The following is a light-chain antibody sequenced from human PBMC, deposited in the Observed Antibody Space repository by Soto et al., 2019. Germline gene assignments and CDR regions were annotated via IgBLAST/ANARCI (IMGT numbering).Light chain of an antibody. CDR2: GNS. CDR3: QSYDSSLSGFYV. CDR1: SSNIGVGYD. Sequence: QSVRKQPPSVSGAAGQRVTISCTGSSSNIGVGYDVHWYQHFPGTAPKLLIFGNSNRPSWVPDRFSGSKSGTSASLAITGLQAEDEADYYCQSYDSSLSGFYVFGTGTKVTVL. J-gene: IGLJ1*01. V-gene: IGLV1-40*01.